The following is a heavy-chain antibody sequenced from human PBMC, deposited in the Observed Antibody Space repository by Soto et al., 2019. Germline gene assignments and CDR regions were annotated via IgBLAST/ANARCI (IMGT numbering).Heavy chain of an antibody. D-gene: IGHD5-12*01. CDR2: TYFRSKLYN. Sequence: WVRQKPGKGLEWLGRTYFRSKLYNDYAVSVKSRIIINPDTSNNQFSLQLNSVTPEDTAVYFCAKGDNLGPKTGYAFDPWGQGIMVTVSS. CDR3: AKGDNLGPKTGYAFDP. J-gene: IGHJ5*02. V-gene: IGHV6-1*01.